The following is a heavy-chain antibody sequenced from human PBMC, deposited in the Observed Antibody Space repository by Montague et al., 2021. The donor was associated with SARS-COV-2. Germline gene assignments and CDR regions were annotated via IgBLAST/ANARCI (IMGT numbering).Heavy chain of an antibody. CDR3: ARGDPRNGSRTAMEV. Sequence: SLRLSCAASGFTFSDYYMNWIRQAPGKRLEWVSYITTTGTTIYYADSVRGRFTISRDNTKNSLYLQMNSLRAEDTAVYYCARGDPRNGSRTAMEVWGQGTMVTVSS. CDR2: ITTTGTTI. J-gene: IGHJ4*02. D-gene: IGHD3-16*01. V-gene: IGHV3-11*04. CDR1: GFTFSDYY.